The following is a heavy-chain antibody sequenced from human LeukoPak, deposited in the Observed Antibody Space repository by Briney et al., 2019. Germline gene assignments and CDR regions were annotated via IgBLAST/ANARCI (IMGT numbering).Heavy chain of an antibody. V-gene: IGHV3-13*04. CDR1: GFTLTGYD. J-gene: IGHJ2*01. CDR3: ARGCYYGCRYFHL. Sequence: PGGSLRLSCAASGFTLTGYDMHSVRQATGKGLEWASAISSAAGDTYYPGSVKGRFTISRDNAKNSLYLHMNSLRAGDTAVYYCARGCYYGCRYFHLWGRGTLVTVSS. CDR2: ISSAAGDT. D-gene: IGHD2-15*01.